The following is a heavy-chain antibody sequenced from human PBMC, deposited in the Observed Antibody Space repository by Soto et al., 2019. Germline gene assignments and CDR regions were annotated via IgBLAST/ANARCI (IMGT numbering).Heavy chain of an antibody. CDR1: GFTVSSNY. J-gene: IGHJ6*02. CDR2: IYSGGST. V-gene: IGHV3-53*01. CDR3: ARGRTLWFGEKGGMDV. Sequence: EVQLVESGGGLIQPGGSLRLSCAASGFTVSSNYMSWVRQAPGKGLEWVSVIYSGGSTYYADSVKGRFTISRDNSKNTLYLQMNSLRAEDTAVYYCARGRTLWFGEKGGMDVWGQGTTVTVSS. D-gene: IGHD3-10*01.